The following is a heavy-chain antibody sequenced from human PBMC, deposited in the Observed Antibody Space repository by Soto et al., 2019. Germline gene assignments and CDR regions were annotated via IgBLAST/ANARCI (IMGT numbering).Heavy chain of an antibody. CDR3: ARDASYYSLWSGYYPSRNGMDV. J-gene: IGHJ6*02. CDR2: IWYDGSKK. V-gene: IGHV3-33*01. D-gene: IGHD3-3*01. CDR1: GCTFSSFG. Sequence: PGGSLRLSCAASGCTFSSFGMHWVRQAPGKGLEWVSCIWYDGSKKSYGDSVKGRFTISRDNARNTVYLQMNSLRADDTAVYYCARDASYYSLWSGYYPSRNGMDVWGQGTTFTVSS.